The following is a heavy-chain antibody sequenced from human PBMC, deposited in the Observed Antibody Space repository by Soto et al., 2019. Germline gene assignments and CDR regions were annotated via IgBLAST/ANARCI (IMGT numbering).Heavy chain of an antibody. V-gene: IGHV4-34*01. CDR3: ARGLSYCSSASCSAYYYYGMDV. Sequence: QVQLQQWGAGLLKPSETQSLTCAVYGGSFSGYYWSWIRQPPGKGLEWIGEINHSGSTNYNPSLKSRVTISVDTSKNQFSLKLSSVTAADTAVYYCARGLSYCSSASCSAYYYYGMDVWGQGTTVTVSS. J-gene: IGHJ6*02. CDR2: INHSGST. CDR1: GGSFSGYY. D-gene: IGHD2-2*01.